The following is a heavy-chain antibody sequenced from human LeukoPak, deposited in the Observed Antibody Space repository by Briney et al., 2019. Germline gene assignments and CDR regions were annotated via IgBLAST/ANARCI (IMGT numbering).Heavy chain of an antibody. D-gene: IGHD4-17*01. CDR3: GREPNGDYIGAFDF. CDR1: GFTFSSYA. Sequence: GGSLRLSCVGSGFTFSSYAMTWVRQAPGSGLEWVSSIRGSGDGTSYADSVKGRFTMSRDNSKNTLYLQMDNLRAEDTAMYYCGREPNGDYIGAFDFWGRGTLVTVSS. J-gene: IGHJ3*01. V-gene: IGHV3-23*01. CDR2: IRGSGDGT.